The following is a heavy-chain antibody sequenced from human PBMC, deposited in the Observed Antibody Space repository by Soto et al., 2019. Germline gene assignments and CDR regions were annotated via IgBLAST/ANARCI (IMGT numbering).Heavy chain of an antibody. CDR1: GGSISSGGYS. V-gene: IGHV4-30-2*01. J-gene: IGHJ4*02. D-gene: IGHD2-2*01. Sequence: QLQLQESGSGLVKPSQTLSLTCAVSGGSISSGGYSWSWIRQPPGKGLEWIGYMYHSGSTYYNPSRQSRVTISIGRSKNQFSLKLSSVTAADTPVYYCARVPDYWGQGILVTVSS. CDR3: ARVPDY. CDR2: MYHSGST.